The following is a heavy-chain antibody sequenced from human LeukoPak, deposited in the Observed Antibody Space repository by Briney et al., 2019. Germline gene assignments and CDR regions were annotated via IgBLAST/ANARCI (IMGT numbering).Heavy chain of an antibody. D-gene: IGHD6-19*01. CDR3: ARVGSPDSENSGWKLFFDY. CDR2: ISAYNGDT. Sequence: ASVKASCKASGYRFSNYGITWVRQAPGQGLECMGWISAYNGDTNYAQNFQGRLTMTTDTSTSTAYMELRSLRSDDTAVYYCARVGSPDSENSGWKLFFDYWGQGTLVTVSS. J-gene: IGHJ4*02. CDR1: GYRFSNYG. V-gene: IGHV1-18*01.